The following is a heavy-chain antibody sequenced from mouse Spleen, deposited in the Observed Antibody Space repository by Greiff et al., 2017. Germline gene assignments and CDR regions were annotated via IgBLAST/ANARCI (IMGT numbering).Heavy chain of an antibody. J-gene: IGHJ2*01. V-gene: IGHV1-64*01. CDR1: GYPFTSYW. CDR3: ATDY. CDR2: IHPNSGST. Sequence: QVQLQRSGADLVKPGASVRLPCRASGYPFTSYWMHWVKQRPGQGLEWIGMIHPNSGSTNYNEKFKSKATLTVDKSSSTAYMQLSSLTSEDSAVYYCATDYWGQGTTLTVSS.